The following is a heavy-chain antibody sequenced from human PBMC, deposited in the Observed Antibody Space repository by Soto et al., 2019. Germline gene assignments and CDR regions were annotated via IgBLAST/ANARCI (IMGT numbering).Heavy chain of an antibody. J-gene: IGHJ3*02. V-gene: IGHV1-69*02. Sequence: SVKVSCKASGGTFSSYTISWVRQAPGQGLEWMGRIIPILGIANYAQKFQGRVTITADKSTSTAYMELSSPRSEDTAVYYCARGYSSGWDDAFDIWGQGTMVTVSS. CDR2: IIPILGIA. D-gene: IGHD6-19*01. CDR3: ARGYSSGWDDAFDI. CDR1: GGTFSSYT.